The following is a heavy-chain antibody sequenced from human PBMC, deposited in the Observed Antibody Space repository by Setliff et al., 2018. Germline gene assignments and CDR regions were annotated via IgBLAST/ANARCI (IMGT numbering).Heavy chain of an antibody. Sequence: GGSLRLSCAASGFMFSRYAMSWVRQAPAKGLEWVSTITSDGGTTWYADSVKGRFTISRDNSKNTLYLQMNSLRAEDTAVYYCAEDSVVMAVGEGAYMDVWGKGTTVTVSS. V-gene: IGHV3-23*01. CDR2: ITSDGGTT. CDR3: AEDSVVMAVGEGAYMDV. CDR1: GFMFSRYA. J-gene: IGHJ6*03. D-gene: IGHD4-17*01.